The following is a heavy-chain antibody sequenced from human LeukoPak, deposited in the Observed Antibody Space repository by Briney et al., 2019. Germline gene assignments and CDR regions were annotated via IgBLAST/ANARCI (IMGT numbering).Heavy chain of an antibody. CDR3: AKAPSDYDFWSPLDY. Sequence: TGGSLRLSCAASGFTFSSYAMSWVRQAPGKGLEWVSAISGSGGSTYYADSVKGRFTISRDNSKNTLYLQMNSLRAEDTAVYYCAKAPSDYDFWSPLDYWGQGTLVTVSS. J-gene: IGHJ4*02. V-gene: IGHV3-23*01. D-gene: IGHD3-3*01. CDR2: ISGSGGST. CDR1: GFTFSSYA.